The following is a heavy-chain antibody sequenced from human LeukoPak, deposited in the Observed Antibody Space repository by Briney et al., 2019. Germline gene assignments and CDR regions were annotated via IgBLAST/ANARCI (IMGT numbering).Heavy chain of an antibody. CDR3: ARVGYNDDAFDI. Sequence: ASVKVSCKASGYTFTNYGITWVRQAPGQGLEWMGWISPNNGDTNYAQKFQGRVTMTTDTSTSTAYMELRSLRSDDTAVYYCARVGYNDDAFDIWGQGTMVTVSS. J-gene: IGHJ3*02. D-gene: IGHD5-24*01. CDR2: ISPNNGDT. V-gene: IGHV1-18*01. CDR1: GYTFTNYG.